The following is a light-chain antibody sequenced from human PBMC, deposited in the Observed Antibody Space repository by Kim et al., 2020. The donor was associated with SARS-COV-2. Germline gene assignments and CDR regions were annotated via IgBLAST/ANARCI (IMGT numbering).Light chain of an antibody. CDR3: QSYDSSLSGYVV. Sequence: QSVLTQPPSVSGAPGQRVTISCTGSSSNIGAGYDVHWYQQLPGTAPKLLIYGNSNRPSGVPDRFSGSKSGTSASLAITGLQAEDEADYYCQSYDSSLSGYVVFGGGTQLTDL. CDR1: SSNIGAGYD. V-gene: IGLV1-40*01. J-gene: IGLJ2*01. CDR2: GNS.